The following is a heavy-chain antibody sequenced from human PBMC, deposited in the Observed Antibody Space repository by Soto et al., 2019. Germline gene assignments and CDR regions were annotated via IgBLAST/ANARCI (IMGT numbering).Heavy chain of an antibody. D-gene: IGHD3-10*01. CDR3: ARGAMVRGVITTHRYYYYMDV. CDR1: GYTFTGYY. J-gene: IGHJ6*03. CDR2: INPNSGGT. Sequence: ASVKVSCKASGYTFTGYYMHWVRQAPGQGLEWMGWINPNSGGTNYAQKFQGWVTMTRDTSISTAYMELSRLRSDDTAVYYCARGAMVRGVITTHRYYYYMDVWGKGTTVTVSS. V-gene: IGHV1-2*04.